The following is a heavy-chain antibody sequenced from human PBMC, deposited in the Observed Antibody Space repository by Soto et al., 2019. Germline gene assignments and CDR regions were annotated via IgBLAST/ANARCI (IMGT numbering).Heavy chain of an antibody. CDR1: GFTFSSYA. J-gene: IGHJ3*02. Sequence: EVQLLESGGGLVQPGGSLRLSCAASGFTFSSYAMSWVRQAPGKGLEWVSAISGSGGSTYYADSVKGRFTISRDNSKNTLYLQMNTLRAEDTAVYYCAKSGSGWYHAFDIWGQGTMVTVSS. V-gene: IGHV3-23*01. CDR3: AKSGSGWYHAFDI. CDR2: ISGSGGST. D-gene: IGHD6-19*01.